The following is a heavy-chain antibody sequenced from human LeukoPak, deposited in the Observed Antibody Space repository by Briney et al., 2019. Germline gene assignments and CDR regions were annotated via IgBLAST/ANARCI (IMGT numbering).Heavy chain of an antibody. CDR1: GYTFTGYY. V-gene: IGHV1-8*02. CDR3: ARGVVICSGGSCRRGWFDP. J-gene: IGHJ5*02. CDR2: MNPNSGNT. D-gene: IGHD2-15*01. Sequence: GASVKVSCKASGYTFTGYYMHWVRQATGQGLEWMGWMNPNSGNTGYAQKFQGRVTMTRNTSISTAYMELSSLRSEDTAVYYCARGVVICSGGSCRRGWFDPWGQGTLVTVSS.